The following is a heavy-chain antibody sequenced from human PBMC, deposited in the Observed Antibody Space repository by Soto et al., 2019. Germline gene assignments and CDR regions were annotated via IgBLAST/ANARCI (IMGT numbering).Heavy chain of an antibody. CDR3: ARTLGYCSSTSCQPLYYYYYMDV. V-gene: IGHV4-61*08. Sequence: PSETLSLTCTVSGGSISSGGYYWSWIRQHPGKGLEWIGYIYYSGSTNYNPSLKSRVTISVDTSKNQFSLKLSSVTAADTAVYYCARTLGYCSSTSCQPLYYYYYMDVWGKGTTVTVSS. CDR2: IYYSGST. D-gene: IGHD2-2*01. CDR1: GGSISSGGYY. J-gene: IGHJ6*03.